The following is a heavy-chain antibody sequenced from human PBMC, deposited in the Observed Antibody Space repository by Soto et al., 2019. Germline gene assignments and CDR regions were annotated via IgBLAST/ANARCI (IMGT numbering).Heavy chain of an antibody. V-gene: IGHV4-4*02. D-gene: IGHD5-18*01. CDR2: SHQSGNT. Sequence: QVQLQESRPGLVKPSGTLSLTCAVSGVSISSHDWWTWVRQPPGKGLEWIGESHQSGNTNYNSSLESRVTISLDKSKNQFSLQLSSVTVADTAVYYCATRDTGRVYWGQGTLVTVSS. CDR3: ATRDTGRVY. J-gene: IGHJ4*02. CDR1: GVSISSHDW.